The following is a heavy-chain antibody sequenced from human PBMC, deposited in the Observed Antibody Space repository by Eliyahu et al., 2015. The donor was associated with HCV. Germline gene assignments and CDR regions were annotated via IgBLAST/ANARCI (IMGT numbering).Heavy chain of an antibody. Sequence: EVQLLESGGGLVQPGGSLRLSCAASAFTFSSYAMXWVRQAXGKGLEWVSTISGSGGSTYYADSVKGRFTISRDNSKNTLFLQMNSLRAEDTAVYYCAKYRGHCSSSSCDRYFDYWGQGTLVTVSS. V-gene: IGHV3-23*01. J-gene: IGHJ4*02. D-gene: IGHD2-2*02. CDR3: AKYRGHCSSSSCDRYFDY. CDR1: AFTFSSYA. CDR2: ISGSGGST.